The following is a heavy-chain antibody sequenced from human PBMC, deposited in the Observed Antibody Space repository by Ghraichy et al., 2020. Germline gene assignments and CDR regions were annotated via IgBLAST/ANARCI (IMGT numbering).Heavy chain of an antibody. J-gene: IGHJ3*02. V-gene: IGHV3-21*01. Sequence: GGSLRLSCAASGFTFSSHSMNWVRQAPGKGLEWVSSVSSSGTYIYYADSVKGRFTISRDNAKNSVYLEMNSLRVEDTAVYYCARDPPEWILPVDAFDIWGQGTMVTV. CDR1: GFTFSSHS. CDR3: ARDPPEWILPVDAFDI. D-gene: IGHD5-18*01. CDR2: VSSSGTYI.